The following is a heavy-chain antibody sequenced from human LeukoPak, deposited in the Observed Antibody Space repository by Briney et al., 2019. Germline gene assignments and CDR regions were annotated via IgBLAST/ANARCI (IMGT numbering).Heavy chain of an antibody. J-gene: IGHJ4*02. D-gene: IGHD2-15*01. Sequence: PGGSLRLSCAASGFTFSSYAMSWVRQAPGKGLEWVSAISGSGGYIYYADSVKGRLTISRDNSKNTLFLQMNSLRAEDTAVYYCAKGTAGYCSGGSCYPFDYWGQGTLVTVSS. CDR3: AKGTAGYCSGGSCYPFDY. V-gene: IGHV3-23*01. CDR2: ISGSGGYI. CDR1: GFTFSSYA.